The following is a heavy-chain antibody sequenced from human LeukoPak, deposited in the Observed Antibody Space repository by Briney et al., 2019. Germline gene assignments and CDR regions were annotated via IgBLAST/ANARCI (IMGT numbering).Heavy chain of an antibody. J-gene: IGHJ6*02. Sequence: GGSLRLSCAASGFTFSSYWMNWVRQAPGKGLVWVSRIASDGSSTTYADSVKGRFSISRDNAKNSLYLQMNSLRAEDTAVYYCARDLKRGYCSGGSCHYYYYYGMDVWGQGTTVTVSS. D-gene: IGHD2-15*01. CDR2: IASDGSST. CDR3: ARDLKRGYCSGGSCHYYYYYGMDV. V-gene: IGHV3-74*01. CDR1: GFTFSSYW.